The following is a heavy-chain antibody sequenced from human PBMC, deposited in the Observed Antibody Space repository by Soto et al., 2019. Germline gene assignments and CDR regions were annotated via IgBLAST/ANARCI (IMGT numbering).Heavy chain of an antibody. D-gene: IGHD3-3*01. V-gene: IGHV3-23*01. Sequence: PGGSLRLSCAASGFTFSSYAMSWVRQAPGKGLERVSAISGSGGSTYYADSVKGRFTISRDNAKNSLYLQMNSLRAEDTAVYYCARGLGFWSGLNAFDIWGRGTMVTVSS. CDR2: ISGSGGST. CDR1: GFTFSSYA. CDR3: ARGLGFWSGLNAFDI. J-gene: IGHJ3*02.